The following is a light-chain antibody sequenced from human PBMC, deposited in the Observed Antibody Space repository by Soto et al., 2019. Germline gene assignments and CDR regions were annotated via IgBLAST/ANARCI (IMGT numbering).Light chain of an antibody. CDR1: QGISSH. CDR3: QQYYSYPLT. J-gene: IGKJ5*01. V-gene: IGKV1-9*01. Sequence: IQLTQSPSSLSASVGDRVTITCRASQGISSHLAWYQQKPGKAPKLLIYAASTLQTGVPSRFSGSGSGTDFTLTISCLQSEDFATYYCQQYYSYPLTFGQGTRLEIK. CDR2: AAS.